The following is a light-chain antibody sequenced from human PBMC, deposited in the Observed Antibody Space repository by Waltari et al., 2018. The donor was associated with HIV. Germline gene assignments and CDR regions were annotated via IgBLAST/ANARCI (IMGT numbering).Light chain of an antibody. CDR3: CSHAGSDTWV. J-gene: IGLJ3*02. CDR1: SSDVGSYNL. CDR2: EAS. V-gene: IGLV2-23*01. Sequence: QSALTQPASVSGSPGQSITISCTGTSSDVGSYNLVSWYRQNPGTAPKVIIYEASKRPSGVSNRFYGSKSGNTASLTISGLQAEDEAYYYCCSHAGSDTWVFGGGTKLTVL.